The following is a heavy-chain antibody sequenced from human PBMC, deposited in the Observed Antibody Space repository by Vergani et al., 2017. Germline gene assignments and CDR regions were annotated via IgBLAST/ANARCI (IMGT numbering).Heavy chain of an antibody. CDR3: ARVVVPAAILDXFDP. D-gene: IGHD2-2*01. J-gene: IGHJ5*02. Sequence: EVQLVESGGGLVKPGGSLRLSCAASGFTFSSYSMNWVRQAPGKGLEWVSSISSSSSYIYYSDSLNGRFTISRDNAKNSLYLQRNSLRAEDTAVYYCARVVVPAAILDXFDPWGQGTLVTVSS. CDR2: ISSSSSYI. V-gene: IGHV3-21*01. CDR1: GFTFSSYS.